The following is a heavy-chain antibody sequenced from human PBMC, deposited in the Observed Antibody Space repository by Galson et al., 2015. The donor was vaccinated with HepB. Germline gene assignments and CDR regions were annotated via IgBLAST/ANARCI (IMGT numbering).Heavy chain of an antibody. V-gene: IGHV3-53*04. Sequence: SLRLSCAASGFTVSSNYMSWVRQAPGKGLEWVSVIYSGGTIFYADSVKGRFTISRHTSENTVHLQMNSLRAEDTAIYYCAGGPERLIGDDAFDIWGQGTMVTVSS. CDR3: AGGPERLIGDDAFDI. J-gene: IGHJ3*02. CDR2: IYSGGTI. CDR1: GFTVSSNY.